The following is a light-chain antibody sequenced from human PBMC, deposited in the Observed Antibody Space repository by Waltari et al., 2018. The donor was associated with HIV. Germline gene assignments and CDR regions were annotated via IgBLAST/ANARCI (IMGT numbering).Light chain of an antibody. J-gene: IGLJ3*02. CDR3: TSYTTSDTLR. V-gene: IGLV2-14*03. CDR1: SSDFGFDNY. CDR2: EVS. Sequence: QSVLTQPASVSGSPGQSVTISCTGTSSDFGFDNYVSWYQQYPGKAPPLIIYEVSSRPSGVSARFPGSKSGNTASLTISGLQNEDEADYFCTSYTTSDTLRFGGGTKVTVL.